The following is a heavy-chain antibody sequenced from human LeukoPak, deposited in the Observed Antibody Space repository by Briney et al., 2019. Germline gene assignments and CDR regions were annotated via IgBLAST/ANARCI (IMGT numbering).Heavy chain of an antibody. V-gene: IGHV4-34*01. CDR3: ARARSGYSYGYIDY. CDR1: GGSFSGYY. J-gene: IGHJ4*02. D-gene: IGHD5-18*01. Sequence: SETLSLTCAVYGGSFSGYYWSWIRQPPGKGLEWFGEINHSGSTNYNPSLKSRVTISVDTSKNQFSLKLSSVTAADPAVYYCARARSGYSYGYIDYWGQGTLVTVSS. CDR2: INHSGST.